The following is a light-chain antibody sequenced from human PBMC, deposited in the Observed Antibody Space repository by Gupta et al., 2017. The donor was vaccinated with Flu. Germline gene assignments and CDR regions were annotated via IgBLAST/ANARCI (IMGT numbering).Light chain of an antibody. CDR3: CSIGAACF. V-gene: IGLV2-11*01. Sequence: QSALTQPRSVSGSPGQSVAISCTGTSSDVGAYNYVSWYQQHPGKAPKLIIYDVYKRPSGVPDRFTGSKSGNTATLTISGLEAEDESYYHCCSIGAACFFGGGTKLTVL. CDR1: SSDVGAYNY. CDR2: DVY. J-gene: IGLJ2*01.